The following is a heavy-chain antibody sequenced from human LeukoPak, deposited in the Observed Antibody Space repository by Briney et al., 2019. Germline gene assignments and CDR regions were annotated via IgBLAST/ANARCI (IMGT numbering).Heavy chain of an antibody. CDR1: GGSISSYY. J-gene: IGHJ5*02. Sequence: SETLSLTCTVSGGSISSYYWSWIRQPPGKGLEWIGCIYYSGSTNYNPSLKSRVTISVDTSKNQFSLKLSSVTAADTAVYYCARGIVVVAATRAPNWFDPWGQGTLVTVSS. CDR2: IYYSGST. CDR3: ARGIVVVAATRAPNWFDP. D-gene: IGHD2-15*01. V-gene: IGHV4-59*08.